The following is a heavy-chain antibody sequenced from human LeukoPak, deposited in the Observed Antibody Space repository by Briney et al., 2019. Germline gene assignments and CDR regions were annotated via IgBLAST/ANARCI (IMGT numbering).Heavy chain of an antibody. J-gene: IGHJ4*02. CDR1: GFTFSSYW. CDR3: ARGWYGAFDY. V-gene: IGHV3-7*01. Sequence: GGSLRLSCAASGFTFSSYWTSWVRQAPGKGLEWVANIKQDGSEKYYVDSVKGRFTISRDNAKNSLYLQMNSLRAEDTAVYYCARGWYGAFDYWGQGTLVTVSS. D-gene: IGHD6-13*01. CDR2: IKQDGSEK.